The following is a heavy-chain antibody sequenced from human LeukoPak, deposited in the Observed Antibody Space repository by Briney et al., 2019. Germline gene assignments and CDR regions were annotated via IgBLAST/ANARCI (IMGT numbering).Heavy chain of an antibody. CDR1: GGSISSGGYY. Sequence: SQTLSLTCTVSGGSISSGGYYWSWIRQHPGKGLEWIGYIYYSGSTYYNPSLKSRVTISVDTSKNQFSLKLSSVTAADTAVYYCARDPSFGTMIVVVSNWFDPWGQGTLVTVSS. V-gene: IGHV4-31*03. D-gene: IGHD3-22*01. CDR3: ARDPSFGTMIVVVSNWFDP. J-gene: IGHJ5*02. CDR2: IYYSGST.